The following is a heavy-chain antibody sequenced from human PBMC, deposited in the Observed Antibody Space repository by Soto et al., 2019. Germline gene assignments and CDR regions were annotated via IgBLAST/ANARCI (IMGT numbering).Heavy chain of an antibody. CDR1: GYPFTSYG. D-gene: IGHD6-6*01. V-gene: IGHV1-18*01. Sequence: ASVKVYCKASGYPFTSYGISWVRQAPGQGLEWMGWTSVYNGNTNYAQKLQGRVTMTTDTSTNTAYMDLRSLRSDDTAVYYCARRGPYSSSPLSNAFDIWGQGTMCTVS. CDR3: ARRGPYSSSPLSNAFDI. J-gene: IGHJ3*02. CDR2: TSVYNGNT.